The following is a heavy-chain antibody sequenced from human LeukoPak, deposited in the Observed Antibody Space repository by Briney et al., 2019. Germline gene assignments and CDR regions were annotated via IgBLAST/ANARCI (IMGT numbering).Heavy chain of an antibody. D-gene: IGHD1-26*01. CDR2: INSSGGST. J-gene: IGHJ4*02. CDR3: ARDGAGNEPFDY. V-gene: IGHV1-46*01. Sequence: GASVKVSCKASGYTFINYYIQWVGQAPGPGLEWMGGINSSGGSTNYAKKFQGRGTMTSERSTRTVYMEVSSLNSEDTAVYYCARDGAGNEPFDYWGQGTLVTVSS. CDR1: GYTFINYY.